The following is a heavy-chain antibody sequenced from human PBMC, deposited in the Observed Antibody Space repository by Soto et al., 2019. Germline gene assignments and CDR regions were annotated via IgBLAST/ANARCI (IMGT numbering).Heavy chain of an antibody. V-gene: IGHV1-3*01. CDR1: GYTFTSYA. Sequence: ASVKVSCKASGYTFTSYAMHWVRQAPGQRLEWMGWIIAGNGNTKYSQKFQGRVTITRDTSASTAYMELSSLRSEDTAVYYCARESPSYDFWSGYDFGVVVAAPYYFDYWGQGTLVTVSS. D-gene: IGHD3-3*01. CDR2: IIAGNGNT. CDR3: ARESPSYDFWSGYDFGVVVAAPYYFDY. J-gene: IGHJ4*02.